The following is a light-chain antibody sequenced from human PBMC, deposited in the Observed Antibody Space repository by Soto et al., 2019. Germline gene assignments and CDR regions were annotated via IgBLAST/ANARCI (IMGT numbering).Light chain of an antibody. CDR3: QVFGSSPRYT. CDR2: GAS. J-gene: IGKJ2*01. CDR1: QSVSSN. Sequence: IVMTQSPATLSVSPGERATLSCRASQSVSSNLAWYQQKPGQAPRLLIYGASTRATGIPARFSGSGSGTEFTLTISSLQSEDFAVYYCQVFGSSPRYTFGRGTKLEIK. V-gene: IGKV3-15*01.